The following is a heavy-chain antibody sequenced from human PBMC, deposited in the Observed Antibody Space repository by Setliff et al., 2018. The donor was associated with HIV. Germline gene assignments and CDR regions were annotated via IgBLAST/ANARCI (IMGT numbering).Heavy chain of an antibody. J-gene: IGHJ6*03. CDR2: IIPILGVA. V-gene: IGHV1-69*10. CDR1: GGTFSSYA. D-gene: IGHD3-3*01. CDR3: VRGVQSPPHYSYYYMDV. Sequence: GASVKVSCKGSGGTFSSYAISWVRQAPGQGLEWMGGIIPILGVANYAQRFQGKVTITADKSTSTAYMELTSLRFDDTAMYYCVRGVQSPPHYSYYYMDVWGEGTMVTVSS.